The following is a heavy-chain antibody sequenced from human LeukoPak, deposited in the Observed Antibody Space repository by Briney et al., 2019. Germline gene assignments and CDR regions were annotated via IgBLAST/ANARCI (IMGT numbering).Heavy chain of an antibody. V-gene: IGHV4-30-2*01. CDR2: ISHSGSP. J-gene: IGHJ4*02. CDR3: AREGDFWSGSFDY. CDR1: GGSISSGDYS. Sequence: SQTLSLTCAVSGGSISSGDYSWSWIRQPPGKGLEWIGYISHSGSPSYNPSLKSRVTLSVDRSKNQFSLKLSSVTAVDTAVYYCAREGDFWSGSFDYWGQGTLVTVSS. D-gene: IGHD3-3*01.